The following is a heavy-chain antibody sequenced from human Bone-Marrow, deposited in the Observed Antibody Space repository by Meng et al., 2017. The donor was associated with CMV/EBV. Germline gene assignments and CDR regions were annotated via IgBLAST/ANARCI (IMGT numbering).Heavy chain of an antibody. V-gene: IGHV5-51*01. J-gene: IGHJ4*02. CDR1: GYSFTSYW. Sequence: GGSLRLSCKGSGYSFTSYWIGWVRQMPGKGLEWMGIIYPGDSDTRYSPSFQGQVTISADKSIRTAYLQWSSLKASDTAMYYCATGANTAMVFGVDYWGQGTLVTVSS. D-gene: IGHD5-18*01. CDR2: IYPGDSDT. CDR3: ATGANTAMVFGVDY.